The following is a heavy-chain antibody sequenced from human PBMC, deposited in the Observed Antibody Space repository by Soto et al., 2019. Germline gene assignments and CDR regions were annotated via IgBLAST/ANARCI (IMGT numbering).Heavy chain of an antibody. CDR1: GGPMTSGAYY. Sequence: SETLSLTCSVSGGPMTSGAYYWSWIRQPPGEGLEWMGYIYYSGGTSSSPSLESRLTLSVDTSRNQFSLKLRSVTAADTAVYYCAREAVGGELPFLDAFDYWGQGTLVTVSS. J-gene: IGHJ4*02. CDR2: IYYSGGT. V-gene: IGHV4-30-4*02. D-gene: IGHD1-26*01. CDR3: AREAVGGELPFLDAFDY.